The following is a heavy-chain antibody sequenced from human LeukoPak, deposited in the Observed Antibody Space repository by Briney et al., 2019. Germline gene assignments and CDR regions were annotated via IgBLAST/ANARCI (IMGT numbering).Heavy chain of an antibody. D-gene: IGHD2-15*01. J-gene: IGHJ5*02. Sequence: GGSLRLFCGASGFTFSYYAMTWVRQAPGKGLEGVADISNDGSNKNYAESVKGRFTISRDNSKTALYLQMNSLRAEDTAVYYCARATGDCSGGTCYSELDLWGQGTLVTVSS. CDR1: GFTFSYYA. CDR3: ARATGDCSGGTCYSELDL. V-gene: IGHV3-30*04. CDR2: ISNDGSNK.